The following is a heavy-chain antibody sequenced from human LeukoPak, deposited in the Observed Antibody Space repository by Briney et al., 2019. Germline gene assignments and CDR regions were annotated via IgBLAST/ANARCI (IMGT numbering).Heavy chain of an antibody. CDR3: TKDPNGDYVGAFDP. CDR2: ITGTHYTT. J-gene: IGHJ5*02. CDR1: GFTFSTFA. Sequence: GGSLRLSCAASGFTFSTFAMTWVRQAPGKGLEWVSSITGTHYTTYNTDSVKGRFTISRDNSKNTLYLQKNSLRADDTAVYYCTKDPNGDYVGAFDPWGRGTLVTVSS. D-gene: IGHD4-17*01. V-gene: IGHV3-23*01.